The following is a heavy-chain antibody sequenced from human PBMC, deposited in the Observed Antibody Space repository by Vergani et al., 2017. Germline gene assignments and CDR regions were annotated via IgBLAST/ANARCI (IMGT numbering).Heavy chain of an antibody. CDR2: TRYDGIVE. CDR3: ATAGAAYCRGASCYDFFEY. CDR1: GFTFTNYG. J-gene: IGHJ4*02. D-gene: IGHD2-15*01. V-gene: IGHV3-30*02. Sequence: QVQLVESGGGVVQPGGSLRLSCAASGFTFTNYGMHWVRQAPAKGLEWVAFTRYDGIVEYYGDSVRRRFTISRDNSKNTLYLQMNRLRPEDTAVYYCATAGAAYCRGASCYDFFEYWGQGTLVTVAS.